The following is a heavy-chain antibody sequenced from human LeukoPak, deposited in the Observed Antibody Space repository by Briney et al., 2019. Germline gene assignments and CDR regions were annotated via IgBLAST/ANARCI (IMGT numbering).Heavy chain of an antibody. CDR1: GFTFSSHW. D-gene: IGHD7-27*01. Sequence: PGGSLRLSCAASGFTFSSHWMSWVRQAPGKGLEWVASVKQDVGEKYYVDSVKGRFTISRDNAKNSLSLHMNSLRVEDTAVYYCAREVTGDSAWYNGVDYWGQGTLVTVSS. CDR3: AREVTGDSAWYNGVDY. V-gene: IGHV3-7*01. J-gene: IGHJ4*02. CDR2: VKQDVGEK.